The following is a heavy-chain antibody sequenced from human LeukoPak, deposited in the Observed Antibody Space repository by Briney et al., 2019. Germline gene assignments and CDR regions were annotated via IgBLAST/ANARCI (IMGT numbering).Heavy chain of an antibody. CDR2: IYYGGST. Sequence: SETLSLTCTVSGGSISSSSYYWGWIRQPPGKGLEWIGNIYYGGSTYYNPSLESRVTISVDTPKNQFSLKVSSVTAADTAVYYCARDSGGNNFDYWGQGTLVTVSS. D-gene: IGHD4-23*01. CDR1: GGSISSSSYY. CDR3: ARDSGGNNFDY. V-gene: IGHV4-39*02. J-gene: IGHJ4*02.